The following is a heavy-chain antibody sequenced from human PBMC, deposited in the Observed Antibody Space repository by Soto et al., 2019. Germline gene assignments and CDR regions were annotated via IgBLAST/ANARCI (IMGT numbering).Heavy chain of an antibody. CDR3: ARLWDYSKSGYNAPWGYGMDV. D-gene: IGHD4-4*01. CDR2: LYSTGNIL. CDR1: GGSIRRSF. V-gene: IGHV4-59*01. Sequence: QVQLQESGAGLVKSSETLSLTCTVSGGSIRRSFWGWILQSPGKALEWIGNLYSTGNILNDNPSLKGRVTISRDMSKSQLSLPLTSVTAADTAMYYCARLWDYSKSGYNAPWGYGMDVWGQGITVTV. J-gene: IGHJ6*02.